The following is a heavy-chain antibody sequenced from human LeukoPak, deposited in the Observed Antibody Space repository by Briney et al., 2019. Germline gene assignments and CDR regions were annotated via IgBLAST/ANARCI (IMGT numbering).Heavy chain of an antibody. D-gene: IGHD3-22*01. Sequence: SETLSLTCTVSGGSITNGNYFWNWFRQPAGKGLQWIGRIDISENAYYHPSLTSRVTISIDTSKNQFSLKLTSVTAADTAVYYCVREPHHNFYYKFDNWGQGTLVTVSS. CDR2: IDISENA. V-gene: IGHV4-61*02. CDR3: VREPHHNFYYKFDN. CDR1: GGSITNGNYF. J-gene: IGHJ4*02.